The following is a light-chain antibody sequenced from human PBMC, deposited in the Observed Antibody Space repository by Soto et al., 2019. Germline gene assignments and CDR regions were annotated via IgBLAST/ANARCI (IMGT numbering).Light chain of an antibody. CDR1: QSVSSN. CDR2: GAS. CDR3: QQYNNWPPFLT. Sequence: EIVMTQSPATLSVSPGERATFSCRASQSVSSNLAWYQQKPGQAPRLLIYGASTRATGIPARFSGSGSGTEFTLTISSLQSEDFAVYYCQQYNNWPPFLTFGGGTKVEIK. V-gene: IGKV3-15*01. J-gene: IGKJ4*01.